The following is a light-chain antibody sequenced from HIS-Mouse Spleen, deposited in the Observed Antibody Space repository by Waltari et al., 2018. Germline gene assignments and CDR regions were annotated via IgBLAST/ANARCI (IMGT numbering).Light chain of an antibody. CDR1: SNIVGHQG. V-gene: IGLV10-54*02. Sequence: QAGLTQPPSVSKGLRQTATLTCTGNSNIVGHQGAAWLQQHPGHPPKPLSYRNNNRPSGISERFSASRSGNTASLTITGLQPEDEADYYCSALDSSLSVWVFGGGTKLTVL. CDR3: SALDSSLSVWV. J-gene: IGLJ3*02. CDR2: RNN.